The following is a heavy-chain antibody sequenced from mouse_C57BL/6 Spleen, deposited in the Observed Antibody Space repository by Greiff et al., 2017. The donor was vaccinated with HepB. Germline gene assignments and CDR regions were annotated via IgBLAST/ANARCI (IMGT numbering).Heavy chain of an antibody. V-gene: IGHV1-26*01. CDR1: GYTFTDYY. Sequence: VQLQQSGPELVKPGASVKISCKASGYTFTDYYMNWVKQSHGKSLEWIGDINPNNGGTSYNQKFKGKATLTVDKSSSTAYMELRSLTSEDSAVYYCARSLDSSGYVRFYAMDYWGQGTSVTVSS. D-gene: IGHD3-2*02. CDR3: ARSLDSSGYVRFYAMDY. J-gene: IGHJ4*01. CDR2: INPNNGGT.